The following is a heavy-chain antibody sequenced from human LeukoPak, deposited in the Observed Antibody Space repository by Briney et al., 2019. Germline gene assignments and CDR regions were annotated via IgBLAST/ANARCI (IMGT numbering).Heavy chain of an antibody. D-gene: IGHD3-22*01. CDR2: IKKDGSEK. CDR1: GFTFSNYW. V-gene: IGHV3-7*03. Sequence: GGSLRLSCAASGFTFSNYWMTWVRQAPGKGLEWVANIKKDGSEKNYVDSVKGRFTISRDNAKNSLYLQMNSLRAEDTAVYYCARAGYYYDSSGYYYYYGMDVWGQGTTVTVSS. CDR3: ARAGYYYDSSGYYYYYGMDV. J-gene: IGHJ6*02.